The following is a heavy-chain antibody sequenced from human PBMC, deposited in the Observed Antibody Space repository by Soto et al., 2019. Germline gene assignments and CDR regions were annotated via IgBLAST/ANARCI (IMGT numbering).Heavy chain of an antibody. J-gene: IGHJ4*02. CDR1: GGSISSGGYS. Sequence: PSETLSLTCAVSGGSISSGGYSWSWIRQPPGKGLEWIGYIYHSGSTYYNPSLKSRVTISVDRAKNQFSLKLSSVTAADTAVYYCARGVLDTVTQYYFDYWGQGTLVTVSS. V-gene: IGHV4-30-2*01. CDR2: IYHSGST. D-gene: IGHD4-4*01. CDR3: ARGVLDTVTQYYFDY.